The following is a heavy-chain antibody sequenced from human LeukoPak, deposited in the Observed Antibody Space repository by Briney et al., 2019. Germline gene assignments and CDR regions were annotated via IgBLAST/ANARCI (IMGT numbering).Heavy chain of an antibody. CDR2: ISSSSSYI. Sequence: KPGGSLRPSCAASGFTFSSYGMNWVRQAPGKGLEWVSSISSSSSYIYYADSVKGRFTISRDNAKNSLYLQMNSLRAEDTAVYYCARVRSTPHGYMDVWGKGATVTVSS. V-gene: IGHV3-21*01. D-gene: IGHD3-3*01. CDR1: GFTFSSYG. J-gene: IGHJ6*03. CDR3: ARVRSTPHGYMDV.